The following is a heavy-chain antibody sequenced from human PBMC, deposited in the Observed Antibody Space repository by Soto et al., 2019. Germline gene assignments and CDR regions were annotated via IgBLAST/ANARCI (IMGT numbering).Heavy chain of an antibody. CDR1: GFTFSSYA. CDR3: AAAGTAYDAFDI. J-gene: IGHJ3*02. CDR2: ISGSGGST. Sequence: XGSLRLSCVASGFTFSSYAMSWVRQAPGKGLEWVSAISGSGGSTYYADSVKGRFTISRDNSKNTLYLQMNSLRAEDTAVYYCAAAGTAYDAFDIWGQGTMVTVSS. V-gene: IGHV3-23*01. D-gene: IGHD6-13*01.